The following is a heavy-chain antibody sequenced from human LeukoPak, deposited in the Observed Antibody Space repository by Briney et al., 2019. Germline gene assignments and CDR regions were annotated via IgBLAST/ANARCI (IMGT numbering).Heavy chain of an antibody. CDR3: ARIHRYCSGGACYVLDN. V-gene: IGHV4-39*07. D-gene: IGHD2-15*01. J-gene: IGHJ4*02. Sequence: SETLSLTCTVSGGSTGSGNYYWGWIRQPPGKGLEWIGGIYYSGNTYYNPSLKSRVTISVDTSRNQFSLQLSSVTAADTAVYYCARIHRYCSGGACYVLDNWGQGTLVAVSS. CDR1: GGSTGSGNYY. CDR2: IYYSGNT.